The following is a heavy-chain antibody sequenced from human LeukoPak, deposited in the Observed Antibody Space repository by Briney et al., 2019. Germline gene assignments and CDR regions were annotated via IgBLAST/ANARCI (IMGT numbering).Heavy chain of an antibody. CDR2: ISAYNGNT. CDR3: ARVWVGGADYGDFPGWFDP. J-gene: IGHJ5*02. V-gene: IGHV1-18*04. D-gene: IGHD4-17*01. Sequence: GASVKVSCRASGYTFTSYGISWVRQAPGQGLEWVGWISAYNGNTNYAQKLQGRVTMTTDTSTSTAYMELRSLRSDDTAVYYCARVWVGGADYGDFPGWFDPWGQGTLVTVSS. CDR1: GYTFTSYG.